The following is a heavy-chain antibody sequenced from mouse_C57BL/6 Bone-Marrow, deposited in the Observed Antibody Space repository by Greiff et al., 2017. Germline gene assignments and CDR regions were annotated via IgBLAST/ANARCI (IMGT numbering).Heavy chain of an antibody. CDR1: GYTFTSYG. Sequence: QVQLKESGAELARPGASVKLSCKASGYTFTSYGISWVKQRTGQGLEWIGEIYPRSGNTYYNEKFKGKATLTADKSANTAYMELRSLTSEDSAVYFCARGAYSFFYAMDYWGQGTSLTVSS. CDR2: IYPRSGNT. D-gene: IGHD2-12*01. V-gene: IGHV1-81*01. CDR3: ARGAYSFFYAMDY. J-gene: IGHJ4*01.